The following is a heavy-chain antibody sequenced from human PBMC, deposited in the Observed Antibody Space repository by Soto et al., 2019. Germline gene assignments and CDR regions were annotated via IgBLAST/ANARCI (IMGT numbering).Heavy chain of an antibody. Sequence: QVQLVESGGGVVQPGRSLRLSCAASGFTFSSYGMHWVRQAPGKGLEWVAVISYDGSNKYYPDSVKGRFTISRDNSKNTLYLQMNSLRAEDTAVYYCAKDRAVAGTYYYGMDVWGQGTTVTVSS. CDR3: AKDRAVAGTYYYGMDV. V-gene: IGHV3-30*18. CDR1: GFTFSSYG. J-gene: IGHJ6*02. D-gene: IGHD6-19*01. CDR2: ISYDGSNK.